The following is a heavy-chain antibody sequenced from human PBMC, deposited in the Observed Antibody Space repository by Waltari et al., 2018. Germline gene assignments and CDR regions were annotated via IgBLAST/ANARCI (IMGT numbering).Heavy chain of an antibody. D-gene: IGHD3-22*01. Sequence: EVQLVESGGGLVKPGGSLRLSCAASGFTFSSYSMNWVRQAPVKGLEWVPSISSSSSYIYYADSVKGRFTISRDNAKNSLYLQMNSLRAEDTAVYYCARDPGTRYDSSGSRRLDYWGQGTLVTVSS. V-gene: IGHV3-21*01. CDR1: GFTFSSYS. CDR3: ARDPGTRYDSSGSRRLDY. CDR2: ISSSSSYI. J-gene: IGHJ4*02.